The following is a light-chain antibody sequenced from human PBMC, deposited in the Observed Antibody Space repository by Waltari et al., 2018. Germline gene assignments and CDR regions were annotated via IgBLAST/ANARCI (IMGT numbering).Light chain of an antibody. CDR1: QSLNSN. CDR2: GSS. CDR3: QQCNSTPPNT. V-gene: IGKV3-15*01. J-gene: IGKJ2*01. Sequence: DIEMTQSPATLSVSVGDRATLSCRASQSLNSNLNWYQQHAGKAPKLLIYGSSTRASGIPSRFSGSGSGTEFTLTISSLQSEDFAAYYCQQCNSTPPNTFGQGTKVEIK.